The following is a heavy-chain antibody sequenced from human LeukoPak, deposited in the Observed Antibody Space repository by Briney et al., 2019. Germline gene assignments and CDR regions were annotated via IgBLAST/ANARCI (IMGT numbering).Heavy chain of an antibody. J-gene: IGHJ4*02. Sequence: GGSLRLSCAASGFTFSSYSMNWVRQAPGKGLEWVSSISSSSSYIYYADSVKGRFTISRDNARNSLYLQMNSLRAEDTAVYYCARDSAWFGESPFAYWGQGTLVTVSS. CDR2: ISSSSSYI. V-gene: IGHV3-21*01. D-gene: IGHD3-10*01. CDR3: ARDSAWFGESPFAY. CDR1: GFTFSSYS.